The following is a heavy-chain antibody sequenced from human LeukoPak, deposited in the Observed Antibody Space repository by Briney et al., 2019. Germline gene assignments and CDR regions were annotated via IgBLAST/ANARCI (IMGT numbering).Heavy chain of an antibody. V-gene: IGHV3-23*01. J-gene: IGHJ4*02. D-gene: IGHD4-11*01. CDR3: AKVEGYSNYFEFDY. Sequence: PGGSLRLSCAASGFTFSSYAMSWVRQAPGKGLEWVSAISGSGGSTYYADSVTGRFTISRDNSKNTLYLQMNSLRAEDTAVYYCAKVEGYSNYFEFDYWGQGTLVTVSS. CDR1: GFTFSSYA. CDR2: ISGSGGST.